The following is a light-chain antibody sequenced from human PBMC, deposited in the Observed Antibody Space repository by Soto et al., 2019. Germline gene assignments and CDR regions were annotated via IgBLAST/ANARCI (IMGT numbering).Light chain of an antibody. Sequence: DIQMTQSPSSLSASVGDRVTITFRASQIISSYFNWYQQKPGQAPKLLIYSTSTLQSGVPSRFSGSGSGTGFTLTISSLQPEDFATYYCQQTYSTPWTFGQGTKVDI. CDR1: QIISSY. CDR2: STS. J-gene: IGKJ1*01. CDR3: QQTYSTPWT. V-gene: IGKV1-39*01.